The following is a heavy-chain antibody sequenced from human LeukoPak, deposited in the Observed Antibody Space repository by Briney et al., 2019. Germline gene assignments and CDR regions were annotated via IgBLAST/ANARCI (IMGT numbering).Heavy chain of an antibody. V-gene: IGHV1-18*01. J-gene: IGHJ4*02. CDR2: INAYNGNT. Sequence: ASVKVSCKASGYTFTYYVISWVRQAPGQGLEWMGWINAYNGNTNDAQKFQGRVTMTTDTSTSTAYMELRSLRSDDTAVYYCARGEKPYDYWGQGTLVSVSS. CDR3: ARGEKPYDY. CDR1: GYTFTYYV. D-gene: IGHD1-26*01.